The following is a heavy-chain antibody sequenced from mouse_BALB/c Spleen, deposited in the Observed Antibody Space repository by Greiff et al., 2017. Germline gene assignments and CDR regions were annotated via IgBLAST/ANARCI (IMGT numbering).Heavy chain of an antibody. Sequence: EVQVVESGGGLVKLGGSLKLSCAASGFTFSSYYMSWVRQTPEKRLELVAAINSNGGSTYYPDTVKGRFTISRDNAKNTLYLQMSSLKSEDTALYYCARQESPITTAIYAMDYWGQGTSVTVSS. D-gene: IGHD1-1*01. CDR2: INSNGGST. J-gene: IGHJ4*01. CDR1: GFTFSSYY. V-gene: IGHV5-6-2*01. CDR3: ARQESPITTAIYAMDY.